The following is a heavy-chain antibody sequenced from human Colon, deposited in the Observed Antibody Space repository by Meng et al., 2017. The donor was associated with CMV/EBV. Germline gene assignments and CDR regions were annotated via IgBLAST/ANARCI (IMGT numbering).Heavy chain of an antibody. CDR3: VRESWYFDF. J-gene: IGHJ4*02. V-gene: IGHV1-2*02. CDR2: IYPQDGGT. D-gene: IGHD6-13*01. Sequence: GPVGQSGTEVKKPGASMHVSCHTSGYTFTSNHLHWVRQAPGQGLEWMGWIYPQDGGTYFAQKFQDRVTLTSDTSITTAYMELSGLTSDDTAIYYCVRESWYFDFWGEGTLVTVSS. CDR1: GYTFTSNH.